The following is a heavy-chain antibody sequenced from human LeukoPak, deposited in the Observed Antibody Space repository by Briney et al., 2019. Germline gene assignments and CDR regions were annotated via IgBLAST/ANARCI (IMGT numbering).Heavy chain of an antibody. Sequence: GGSLRLSCAASGFTFSSYSMNWVRQAPGKGLEWVSSISSSSSYIYYADSVKGRFTISRDNAKNSLYLQMNSLRAEDTAVYYCARGGSASGAPSSLDYWGQGTLVTVSS. V-gene: IGHV3-21*01. CDR1: GFTFSSYS. D-gene: IGHD1-26*01. CDR2: ISSSSSYI. J-gene: IGHJ4*02. CDR3: ARGGSASGAPSSLDY.